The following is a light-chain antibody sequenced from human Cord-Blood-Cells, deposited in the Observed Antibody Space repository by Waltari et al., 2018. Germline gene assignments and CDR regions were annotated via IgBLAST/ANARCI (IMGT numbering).Light chain of an antibody. CDR2: EVS. J-gene: IGLJ3*02. CDR3: CSYAGSSTLV. Sequence: QSALTQPASASGSPGQSITISCTGTSSDVGSYNLVSWYQQHPGKAHKLMIYEVSKRPSGVSNRFSGSKSGNTASRTISGLQAEDEADYYCCSYAGSSTLVFGGGTKLTVL. CDR1: SSDVGSYNL. V-gene: IGLV2-23*02.